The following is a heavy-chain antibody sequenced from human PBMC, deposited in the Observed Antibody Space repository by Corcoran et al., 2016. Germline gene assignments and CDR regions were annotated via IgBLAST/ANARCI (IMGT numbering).Heavy chain of an antibody. V-gene: IGHV3-33*01. CDR3: ARGLSGSYDYFDY. CDR2: IWYDGSNK. CDR1: GFTFSSYG. D-gene: IGHD1-26*01. J-gene: IGHJ4*02. Sequence: QVQLVESGGGVVQPGRSLRLSCAASGFTFSSYGMHWVRQAPAKGVEWVAVIWYDGSNKYYADSVKGRFTISRDNSKNTLYLQMNSLRAEDTAVYYCARGLSGSYDYFDYWGQGTLVTVSS.